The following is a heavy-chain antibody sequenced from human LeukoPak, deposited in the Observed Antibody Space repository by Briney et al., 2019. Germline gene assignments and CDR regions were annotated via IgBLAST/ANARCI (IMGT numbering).Heavy chain of an antibody. Sequence: PSETLSLTCGVSGGSVIHNNWWTLVRQPPEKGLEWIGEVHLDGRTNYNPSLESRLTMSVDVSENQVSLKLTSVTAADPAVYYCAREGGLHRPLDYSGQGTLVTVSS. J-gene: IGHJ4*02. CDR3: AREGGLHRPLDY. CDR2: VHLDGRT. D-gene: IGHD3-16*01. CDR1: GGSVIHNNW. V-gene: IGHV4-4*02.